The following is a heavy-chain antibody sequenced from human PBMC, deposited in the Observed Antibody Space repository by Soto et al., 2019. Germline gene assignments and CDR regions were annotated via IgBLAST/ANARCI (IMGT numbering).Heavy chain of an antibody. CDR2: IDPSDSYT. D-gene: IGHD4-17*01. CDR3: ARHPYGDYYYYYGMDV. Sequence: GESLKISCNGSGYSFTSYWISWVRQMPGKGLEWMGRIDPSDSYTNYSPSFQGHVTISADKSISTAYLQWSSLKASDTAMYYCARHPYGDYYYYYGMDVWGQGTTVTVSS. V-gene: IGHV5-10-1*01. J-gene: IGHJ6*02. CDR1: GYSFTSYW.